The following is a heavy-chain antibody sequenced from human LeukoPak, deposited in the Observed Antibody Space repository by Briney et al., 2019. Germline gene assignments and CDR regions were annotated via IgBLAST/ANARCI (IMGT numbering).Heavy chain of an antibody. D-gene: IGHD2-21*02. Sequence: PSETLSLTCTVPGGSISSYYWSWIRQPPGKGLDCLGYIYYSGSTNYEPSLRSRVTISVDTSKNQFSLKLSSVTAADTAVYYCARESECGGDCYSGAFDIWGQGTMVTVSS. CDR2: IYYSGST. CDR3: ARESECGGDCYSGAFDI. CDR1: GGSISSYY. V-gene: IGHV4-59*01. J-gene: IGHJ3*02.